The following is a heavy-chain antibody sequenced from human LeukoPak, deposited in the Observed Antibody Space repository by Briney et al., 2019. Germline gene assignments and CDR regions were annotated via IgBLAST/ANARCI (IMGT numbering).Heavy chain of an antibody. V-gene: IGHV4-61*02. CDR3: ARDDGSGDRRGWYFDL. CDR1: GGSISSGSYY. Sequence: NPSETLSLTCTVSGGSISSGSYYWSWIRQPAGKGLEWIGRIYTSGSTNYNPSLKSRVTMSVDTSKNQFSLKLSSVTAADTAVYYCARDDGSGDRRGWYFDLWGRGTLVTVSS. D-gene: IGHD3-10*01. J-gene: IGHJ2*01. CDR2: IYTSGST.